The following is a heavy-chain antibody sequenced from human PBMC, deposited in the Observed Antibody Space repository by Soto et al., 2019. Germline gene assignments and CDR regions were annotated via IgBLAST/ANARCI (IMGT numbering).Heavy chain of an antibody. Sequence: SCAASGFTFSSYAMSWVRQAPGKGLEWVSAISGSGGSTYYADSVKGRFTISRDNSKNTLYLQMNSLRAEDTAVYYCAKDDPITIFGVVIGLMDVWGKGTTVTVSS. J-gene: IGHJ6*03. CDR1: GFTFSSYA. D-gene: IGHD3-3*01. V-gene: IGHV3-23*01. CDR2: ISGSGGST. CDR3: AKDDPITIFGVVIGLMDV.